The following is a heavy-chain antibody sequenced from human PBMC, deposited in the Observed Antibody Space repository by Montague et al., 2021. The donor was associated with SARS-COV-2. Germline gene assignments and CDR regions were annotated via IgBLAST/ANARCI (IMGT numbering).Heavy chain of an antibody. Sequence: SETRSLTCTVSGGSITSSNYYWGWIRQPPGKGLEWFGSISYSGSTYYNPSLKGRVTISVDTSKHQFSLRLSSVTAADTAVYYCARVGGSGWYAPGYFDYWGQGTLVTVSS. CDR3: ARVGGSGWYAPGYFDY. D-gene: IGHD6-19*01. CDR2: ISYSGST. J-gene: IGHJ4*02. CDR1: GGSITSSNYY. V-gene: IGHV4-39*01.